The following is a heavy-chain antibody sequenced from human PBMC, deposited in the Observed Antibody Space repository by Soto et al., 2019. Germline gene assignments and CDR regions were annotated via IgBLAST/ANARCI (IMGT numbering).Heavy chain of an antibody. Sequence: GGSLRLSCAASGFTFSSYSMNWVRQAPGKGLEWVSYISSSSSTIYYADSVKGRFTISRDNAKNSLYLQMNSLRAEDTAVYYCARDSARERYCSSTSCSGLAGVFDPWGQGTLVTVSS. CDR2: ISSSSSTI. CDR3: ARDSARERYCSSTSCSGLAGVFDP. CDR1: GFTFSSYS. J-gene: IGHJ5*02. V-gene: IGHV3-48*01. D-gene: IGHD2-2*01.